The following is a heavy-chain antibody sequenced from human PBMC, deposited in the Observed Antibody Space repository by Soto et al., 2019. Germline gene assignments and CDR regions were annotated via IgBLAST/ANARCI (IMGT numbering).Heavy chain of an antibody. CDR1: GSIGRRSIS. D-gene: IGHD2-8*02. CDR2: IHYSGTT. V-gene: IGHV4-39*02. J-gene: IGHJ4*02. Sequence: GSIGRRSISCAVIRPPPGKGLEWIGSIHYSGTTYHHPSLKSRVTISVDTSKNPFSLKLTSVTAADTAVYYCARDKITGLFDYWGQGTLVTVS. CDR3: ARDKITGLFDY.